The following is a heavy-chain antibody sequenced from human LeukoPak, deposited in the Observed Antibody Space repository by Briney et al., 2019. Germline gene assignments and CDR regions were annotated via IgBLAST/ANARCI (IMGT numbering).Heavy chain of an antibody. J-gene: IGHJ4*02. CDR1: GFTFSSYA. CDR2: ISYDGSNK. V-gene: IGHV3-30-3*01. CDR3: ARDQLATTPGRGEYFDY. D-gene: IGHD5-24*01. Sequence: GGSLRLSCAASGFTFSSYAMHWVRQAPGKGLEWVAVISYDGSNKYYADSVKGRFTISRDNSKNTLYLQMNSLRAEDTAVYYCARDQLATTPGRGEYFDYWGQGTLVTVSS.